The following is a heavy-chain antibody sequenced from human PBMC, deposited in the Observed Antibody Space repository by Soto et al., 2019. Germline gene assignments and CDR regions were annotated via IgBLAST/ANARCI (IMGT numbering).Heavy chain of an antibody. V-gene: IGHV1-69*13. CDR3: AAAVWRGYSEYYYGMDI. CDR2: TIPIFSTT. J-gene: IGHJ6*02. Sequence: SVKVSCKAFGGTFISYAFSWVRQAPGQGLEWMGGTIPIFSTTHYAQNFQGRVTITADGSTSTAYMELSSLRSEDTAVYYCAAAVWRGYSEYYYGMDIWGLGTTVTVSS. D-gene: IGHD3-3*01. CDR1: GGTFISYA.